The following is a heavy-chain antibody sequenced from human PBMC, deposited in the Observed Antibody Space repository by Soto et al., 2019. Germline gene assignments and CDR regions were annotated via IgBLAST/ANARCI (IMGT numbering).Heavy chain of an antibody. Sequence: GGSLRLSCVASGFSFDDFVMNWVRQRPGKGLEWVSSVSWNSVAKLYADSVKGRFPISRDSAKKSVYLQMNILRPDDTAFYYCAKGVATAVPALDYWGQGTLVTVSS. CDR1: GFSFDDFV. D-gene: IGHD2-21*02. J-gene: IGHJ4*02. CDR2: VSWNSVAK. CDR3: AKGVATAVPALDY. V-gene: IGHV3-9*01.